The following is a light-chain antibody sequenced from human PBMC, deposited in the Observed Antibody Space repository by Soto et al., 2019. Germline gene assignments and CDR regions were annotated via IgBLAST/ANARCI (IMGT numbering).Light chain of an antibody. Sequence: EIVLTQSPVTLSLSPGEGATLSCKASQSISIDLAWYQQKPGQVPRLLIYDASSRATGIPGRFSGSGSGTEFNLTISSLQSEDFAVYFCQQYDDWLRLTFGGGTKVEIK. J-gene: IGKJ4*01. CDR3: QQYDDWLRLT. CDR1: QSISID. CDR2: DAS. V-gene: IGKV3D-15*01.